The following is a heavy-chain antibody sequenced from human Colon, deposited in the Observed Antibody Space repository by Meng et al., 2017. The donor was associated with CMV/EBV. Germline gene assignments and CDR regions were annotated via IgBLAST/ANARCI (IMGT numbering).Heavy chain of an antibody. D-gene: IGHD2-2*01. CDR2: FTPITGHT. J-gene: IGHJ4*02. CDR1: GYICTAQY. CDR3: VQLLGIDY. V-gene: IGHV1-2*04. Sequence: ASVKVSCKTSGYICTAQYMYWVRQAPGHGLEWVGLFTPITGHTFPETRFQGWVTMTRDTSISTAYMELSRLRSDDTAVYYCVQLLGIDYWGQGTLVTVSS.